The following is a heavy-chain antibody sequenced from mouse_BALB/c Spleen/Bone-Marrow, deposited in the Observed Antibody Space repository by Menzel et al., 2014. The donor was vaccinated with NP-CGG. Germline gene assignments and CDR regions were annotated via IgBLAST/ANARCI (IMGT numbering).Heavy chain of an antibody. CDR2: IDPANGNT. CDR1: GFNIKDTY. D-gene: IGHD1-1*01. V-gene: IGHV14-3*02. Sequence: EVQLQQSGAELVEPGASVKLSCTASGFNIKDTYMRWVKQRPEQGLEWIGRIDPANGNTKYDPKFQGKATITADTSSNTAYLQLSSLTSEDTAVYYCANYYYGSSLFAYWGQGTLVTVSA. CDR3: ANYYYGSSLFAY. J-gene: IGHJ3*01.